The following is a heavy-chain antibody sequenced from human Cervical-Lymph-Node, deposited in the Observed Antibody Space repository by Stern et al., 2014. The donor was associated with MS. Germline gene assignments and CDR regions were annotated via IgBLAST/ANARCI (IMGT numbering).Heavy chain of an antibody. CDR2: INAYTGKP. CDR1: GYNFTKYA. D-gene: IGHD6-13*01. J-gene: IGHJ4*02. Sequence: QVHLVQSGSELKKPGASVKVSCKASGYNFTKYAMNWVRQAPGQGLEWMGWINAYTGKPTFAQGFTGRFAFSLDPSVRTAYLQISTLKAEDTAVYYCAINPPTGPIAAPGPNYWGQGTLVTVSS. CDR3: AINPPTGPIAAPGPNY. V-gene: IGHV7-4-1*02.